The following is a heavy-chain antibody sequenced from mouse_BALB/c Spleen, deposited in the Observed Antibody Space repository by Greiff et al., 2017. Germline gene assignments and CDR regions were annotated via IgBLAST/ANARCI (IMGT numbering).Heavy chain of an antibody. CDR1: GYAFSSSW. CDR2: IYPGDGDT. D-gene: IGHD1-1*01. V-gene: IGHV1-80*01. Sequence: VQLQQSGPELVKPGASVKISCKASGYAFSSSWMNWVKQRPGQGLEWIGRIYPGDGDTNYKGKFKGKATLTADKSSSTAYMQLSSLTSVDSAVYFCAKSYGSSYAMDYWGQGTAVTVSS. CDR3: AKSYGSSYAMDY. J-gene: IGHJ4*01.